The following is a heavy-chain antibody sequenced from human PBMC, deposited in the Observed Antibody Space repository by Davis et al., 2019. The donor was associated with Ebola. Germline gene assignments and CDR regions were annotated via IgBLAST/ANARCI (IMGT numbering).Heavy chain of an antibody. CDR3: AREKQQLGFDF. CDR1: GGSISSYY. J-gene: IGHJ4*02. D-gene: IGHD1-1*01. V-gene: IGHV4-4*07. Sequence: PSETLSLTCTVSGGSISSYYWSWIRQPAGKGLEWIGRISASGTTNYSPSLKSRLTLSIDTSNNQFSLNLTSVTAADTAVYYCAREKQQLGFDFWGQGTVVTVSS. CDR2: ISASGTT.